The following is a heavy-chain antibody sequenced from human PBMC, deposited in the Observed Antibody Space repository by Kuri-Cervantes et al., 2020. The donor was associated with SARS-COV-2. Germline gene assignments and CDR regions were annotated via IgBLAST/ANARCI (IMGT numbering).Heavy chain of an antibody. CDR2: IKEDGSEK. V-gene: IGHV3-7*03. CDR1: GFTFSSYW. Sequence: GESLKISCAASGFTFSSYWMSWVRQAPGKGLEWVANIKEDGSEKYYVDSVKGRFNISRDKSKNTLYLQMNSLRAEDTAVYYCAKLAGTDGYYYYYMDVWGKGTTVTVSS. D-gene: IGHD1-1*01. J-gene: IGHJ6*03. CDR3: AKLAGTDGYYYYYMDV.